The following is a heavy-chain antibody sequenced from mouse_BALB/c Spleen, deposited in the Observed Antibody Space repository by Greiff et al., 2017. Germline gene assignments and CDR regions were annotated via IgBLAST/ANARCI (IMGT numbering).Heavy chain of an antibody. D-gene: IGHD2-10*02. CDR1: GYTFTSYW. Sequence: QVQLQQPGAELVKPGASVKLSCKASGYTFTSYWMHWVKQRPGQGLEWIGEIDPSDSYTNYNQKFKGKATLTVDKSSSTAYMQLSSLTSEDSAVYYCASRGVCDYWGQGTTLTVSS. CDR2: IDPSDSYT. V-gene: IGHV1-69*02. CDR3: ASRGVCDY. J-gene: IGHJ2*01.